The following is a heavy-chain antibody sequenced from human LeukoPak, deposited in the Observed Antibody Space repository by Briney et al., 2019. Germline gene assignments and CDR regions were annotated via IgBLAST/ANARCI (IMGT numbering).Heavy chain of an antibody. D-gene: IGHD3-16*01. J-gene: IGHJ4*02. CDR1: GFTFSSYE. V-gene: IGHV3-48*03. CDR3: ARDNDYVYYFDY. Sequence: GGSLRLSCAASGFTFSSYEMSWVRQAPGKGLEWVSYISSSGSTIYYADSVKGRFTISRDNAKNSLYLQMNSLRAEDTAVYYCARDNDYVYYFDYWGQGTLVTVSS. CDR2: ISSSGSTI.